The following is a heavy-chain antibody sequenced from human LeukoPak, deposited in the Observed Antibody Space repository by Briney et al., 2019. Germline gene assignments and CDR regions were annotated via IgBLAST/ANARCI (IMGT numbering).Heavy chain of an antibody. J-gene: IGHJ4*02. CDR1: GFAFSRYA. V-gene: IGHV3-23*01. Sequence: GGTLRLSCAASGFAFSRYAMSWVRQAPGKGLEWVSAIKTDGSDMQYADSVKGRFAISRDNAKNTVYLQMNSLRAEDTAVYYCAKLVAATPGDYWGQGTLVTVSS. D-gene: IGHD2-15*01. CDR3: AKLVAATPGDY. CDR2: IKTDGSDM.